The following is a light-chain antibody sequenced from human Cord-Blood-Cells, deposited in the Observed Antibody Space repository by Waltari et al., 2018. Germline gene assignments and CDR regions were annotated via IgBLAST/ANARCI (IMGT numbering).Light chain of an antibody. CDR3: QQRSNWPPLYS. CDR2: DAS. J-gene: IGKJ2*03. Sequence: EIVLTQSPATLSLSPGERATLSCRASQSVSSYLAWYQQKPGQAPRLLIYDASNRATGIPARFSGSVSVTDFTLTISSLEPEDFAVYYCQQRSNWPPLYSFGQGTKLEIK. CDR1: QSVSSY. V-gene: IGKV3-11*01.